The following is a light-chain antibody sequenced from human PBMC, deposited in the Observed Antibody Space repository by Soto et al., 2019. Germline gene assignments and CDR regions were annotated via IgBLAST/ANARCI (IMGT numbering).Light chain of an antibody. Sequence: EIVLTQSPGTLSLSPGERATLSCRASQSVSSAYLAWYQQKPGQAPRLLIYGASSRATGIPDRFSGSGSGTDSTLTISRLEPEDFAVYYCQHYGSAPRTFGQGTKVEIK. CDR1: QSVSSAY. V-gene: IGKV3-20*01. CDR3: QHYGSAPRT. CDR2: GAS. J-gene: IGKJ1*01.